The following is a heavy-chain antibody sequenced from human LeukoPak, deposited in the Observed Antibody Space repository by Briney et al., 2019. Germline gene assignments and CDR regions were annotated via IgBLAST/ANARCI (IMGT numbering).Heavy chain of an antibody. CDR1: GFTFSSYW. CDR2: IYGGGST. V-gene: IGHV3-53*01. Sequence: PGGSLRLSCAASGFTFSSYWMSWVRQAPGKGLEWVSVIYGGGSTYYADSVKGRFTISRDNSKDTLYLQMNSLRAEDTAVYYCARGSTVAARFDYWGQGTLVTVSS. CDR3: ARGSTVAARFDY. D-gene: IGHD4-23*01. J-gene: IGHJ4*02.